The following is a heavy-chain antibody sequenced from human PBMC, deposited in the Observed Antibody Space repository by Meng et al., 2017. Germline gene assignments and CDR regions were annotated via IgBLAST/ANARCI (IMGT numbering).Heavy chain of an antibody. D-gene: IGHD3-10*01. CDR2: ISAYNGNT. V-gene: IGHV1-18*01. J-gene: IGHJ5*02. Sequence: ASVKVSCKASGYTFTSYGISWVRQAPGQGLEWMGWISAYNGNTNYAQKLQGRVTMTRDTSISTAYMELSRLRSDDTAVYYCARESIFARRGVISTWGQGTLVTVSS. CDR3: ARESIFARRGVIST. CDR1: GYTFTSYG.